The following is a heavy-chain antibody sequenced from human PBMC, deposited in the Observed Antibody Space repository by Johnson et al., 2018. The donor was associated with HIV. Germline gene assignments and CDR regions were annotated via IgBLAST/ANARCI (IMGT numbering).Heavy chain of an antibody. CDR1: GFTFSSYG. Sequence: VQLLESGGGVVQPGRSLRLSCAASGFTFSSYGMHWVRQAPGKGLEWVAVISYDGSNKYYADSVKGRFTISRDNSKNTLYLQMNSLRAEDTAVYYCAKDETPMKRAFDIWGQGTMVTVSS. CDR3: AKDETPMKRAFDI. J-gene: IGHJ3*02. CDR2: ISYDGSNK. V-gene: IGHV3-30*18.